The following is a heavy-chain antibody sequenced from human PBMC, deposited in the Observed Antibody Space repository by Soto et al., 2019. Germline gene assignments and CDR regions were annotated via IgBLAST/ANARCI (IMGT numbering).Heavy chain of an antibody. CDR1: GGSMSRYF. CDR3: ARGRGGTYDAFDI. D-gene: IGHD1-26*01. J-gene: IGHJ3*02. CDR2: IYYSGTT. V-gene: IGHV4-59*01. Sequence: PXETLSLTCTVSGGSMSRYFWSWIRQPPGKGLEWIGYIYYSGTTNYNPSLKSRVTTSLDTSKNQFSLKVVSLTAADTAFYYCARGRGGTYDAFDIWGPGTLVTVSS.